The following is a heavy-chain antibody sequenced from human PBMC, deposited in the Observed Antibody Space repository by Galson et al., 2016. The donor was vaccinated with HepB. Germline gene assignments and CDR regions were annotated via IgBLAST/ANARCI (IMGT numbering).Heavy chain of an antibody. J-gene: IGHJ4*02. Sequence: SLRLSCAASGFTFSSYAMSWVRQAPRKGLEWVSAISGSGGSTFYTDSVKGRFTISRDNSKNTLYLQMNSLRAEDTAVYYCAKDQGVGANYYHLGPQIFENWGQGTLVTVSS. CDR1: GFTFSSYA. D-gene: IGHD1-26*01. CDR2: ISGSGGST. V-gene: IGHV3-23*01. CDR3: AKDQGVGANYYHLGPQIFEN.